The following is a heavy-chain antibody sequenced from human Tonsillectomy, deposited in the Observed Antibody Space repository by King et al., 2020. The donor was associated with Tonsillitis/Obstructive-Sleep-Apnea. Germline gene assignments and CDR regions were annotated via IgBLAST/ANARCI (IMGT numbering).Heavy chain of an antibody. Sequence: QLVQSGAEVKKPGASVKVSCKASGYTFTTYAMHWVRQAPGQRLEWMGWSNAGNGTTKYAQKFQGRGTITRDTSASTAYMVLSSLRSEDTAVYYCAREPLEYSSSSLGWFDPWGQGTLVTVSS. D-gene: IGHD6-6*01. V-gene: IGHV1-3*01. CDR1: GYTFTTYA. J-gene: IGHJ5*02. CDR2: SNAGNGTT. CDR3: AREPLEYSSSSLGWFDP.